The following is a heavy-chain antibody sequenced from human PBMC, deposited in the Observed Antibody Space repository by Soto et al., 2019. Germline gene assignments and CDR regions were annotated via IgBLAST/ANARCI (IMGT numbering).Heavy chain of an antibody. CDR3: AKNREVYSSSWYVRVFDYYYIDV. CDR1: GFTFSSYG. J-gene: IGHJ6*03. CDR2: ISYDGSNK. Sequence: QVQLVESGGGVVQPGRSLRLSCAASGFTFSSYGMHWVRQAPGKGLEWVAVISYDGSNKYYADSVKGRFTISRDNSKNTLYLQMNSLRAEDTAVYYCAKNREVYSSSWYVRVFDYYYIDVWGKGTTVTVSS. V-gene: IGHV3-30*18. D-gene: IGHD6-13*01.